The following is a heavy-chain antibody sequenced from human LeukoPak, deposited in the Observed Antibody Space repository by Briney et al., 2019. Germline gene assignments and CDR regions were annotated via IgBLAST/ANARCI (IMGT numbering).Heavy chain of an antibody. CDR1: GFTFSSYA. Sequence: GGSLRLSCSASGFTFSSYAMHWVRQAPGKGLECVSSMTSSGSYIYYADSVKGRFTISRDNAKNSLYLQMNSLRAADTAVYYCARDHSFYDSGRGFDPWGQGTLVTVSS. D-gene: IGHD3-10*01. CDR3: ARDHSFYDSGRGFDP. J-gene: IGHJ5*02. V-gene: IGHV3-21*01. CDR2: MTSSGSYI.